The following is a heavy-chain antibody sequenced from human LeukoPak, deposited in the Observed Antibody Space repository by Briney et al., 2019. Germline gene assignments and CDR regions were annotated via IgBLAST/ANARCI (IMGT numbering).Heavy chain of an antibody. CDR3: ATIVMVRGVTWYYFDH. Sequence: RASVKVSCKVSGHSFIDLSIHWVRQAPGKGLEWMGGFDPEEGKTIYAQNLQGRVTMTEDTSTDTTYMELSSLRSEDTAVYFCATIVMVRGVTWYYFDHWGQGTLVTVSS. J-gene: IGHJ4*02. D-gene: IGHD3-10*01. CDR2: FDPEEGKT. CDR1: GHSFIDLS. V-gene: IGHV1-24*01.